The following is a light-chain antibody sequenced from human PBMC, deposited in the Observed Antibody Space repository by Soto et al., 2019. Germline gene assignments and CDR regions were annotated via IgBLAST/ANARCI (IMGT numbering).Light chain of an antibody. Sequence: DIVMTQSPLSLPVTPGEPASISCRSSQSLLHSNGYNCLDWYLQKPGQSPQLLIYLGSNRASGVPDRFSGSGSGTDFTLKISRVEAEDVGVYYRMQALQTPVTFGGGTKVEIK. V-gene: IGKV2-28*01. J-gene: IGKJ4*01. CDR2: LGS. CDR3: MQALQTPVT. CDR1: QSLLHSNGYNC.